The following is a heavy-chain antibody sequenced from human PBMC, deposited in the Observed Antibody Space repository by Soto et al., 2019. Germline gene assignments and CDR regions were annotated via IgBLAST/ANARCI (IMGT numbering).Heavy chain of an antibody. J-gene: IGHJ4*02. CDR1: GFTFSDYY. CDR2: SRDKGNSYST. Sequence: EVHLVESGGTLVQPGGSLRLSCAGSGFTFSDYYIDWVRQAPGKGLEWVGRSRDKGNSYSTDYAASVQGSFTVSRDASKNSLYLQMNSLNADDTGLYYCASSIPGTTSLDYWCQGTLLTVSS. V-gene: IGHV3-72*01. CDR3: ASSIPGTTSLDY. D-gene: IGHD1-7*01.